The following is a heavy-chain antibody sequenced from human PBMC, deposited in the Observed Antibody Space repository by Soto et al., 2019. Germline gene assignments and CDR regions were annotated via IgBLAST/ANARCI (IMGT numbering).Heavy chain of an antibody. CDR2: SSYGGNVK. CDR1: GDTFIPGG. CDR3: ANGQQLGY. D-gene: IGHD6-13*01. Sequence: QMQLGESGGGVVQPGTSLSLSCKASGDTFIPGGMHWFRQSPGKGLEWVAISSYGGNVKYYGDSVQGRLTVTRDNSKNTVYLQMNSLRVEDTAVYYCANGQQLGYWGQGPMVTVSS. V-gene: IGHV3-30*18. J-gene: IGHJ4*02.